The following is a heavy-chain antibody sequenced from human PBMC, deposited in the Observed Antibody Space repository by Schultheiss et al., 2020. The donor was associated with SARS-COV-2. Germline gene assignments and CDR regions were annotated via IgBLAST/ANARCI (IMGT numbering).Heavy chain of an antibody. J-gene: IGHJ3*02. CDR1: GGTFSSYT. V-gene: IGHV1-18*01. CDR2: INPNSGGT. Sequence: ASVKVSCKASGGTFSSYTISWVRQAPGQGLEWMGWINPNSGGTNYAQKLQGRVTMTTDTSTSTAYMELRSLRSDDTAVYYCARGMGAMIPDAFDIWGQGTMVTVSS. D-gene: IGHD1-26*01. CDR3: ARGMGAMIPDAFDI.